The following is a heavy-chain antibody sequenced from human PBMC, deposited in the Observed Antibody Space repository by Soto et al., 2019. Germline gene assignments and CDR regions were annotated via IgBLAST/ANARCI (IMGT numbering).Heavy chain of an antibody. CDR1: GYIFVDYG. J-gene: IGHJ4*02. CDR3: VILDNTLSLTH. D-gene: IGHD1-20*01. V-gene: IGHV1-18*04. CDR2: IGAYHTYT. Sequence: QMVQSGAEIKEPGASVKVSCKTSGYIFVDYGIDWVRQDPGQDLLWMGWIGAYHTYTQYTPQFQGRVTITSDTSARTFYMELRSLRTDNTATVYSVILDNTLSLTHWCPGSRITLSS.